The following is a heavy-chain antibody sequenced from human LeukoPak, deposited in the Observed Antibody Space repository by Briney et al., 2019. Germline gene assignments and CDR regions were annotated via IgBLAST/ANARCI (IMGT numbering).Heavy chain of an antibody. J-gene: IGHJ4*02. V-gene: IGHV1-2*02. CDR3: ARVGGVVPAAIAAWVDY. Sequence: ASVKVSCKASGYTFTGYYMHWVRQAPGQGLEWMGWINPNSGGTNYAQKFQGRVTMTRDTSISTAYMELSRLRSDDTAVYYCARVGGVVPAAIAAWVDYWGQGTLVTVSS. D-gene: IGHD2-2*01. CDR1: GYTFTGYY. CDR2: INPNSGGT.